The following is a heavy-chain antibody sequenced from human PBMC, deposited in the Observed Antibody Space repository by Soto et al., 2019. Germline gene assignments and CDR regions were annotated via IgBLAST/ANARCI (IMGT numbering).Heavy chain of an antibody. Sequence: QVQLQESGPGLVKPSQTLSLTCTVSGGSISSGDYYWSWIRQPPGKGLEWIGYIYYSGSTYYNPSLKSRVTISVDTSKSQFALKLSSVTAADTAVYYCARAPEVTTGGTFNDYWGQGTLVTVSS. J-gene: IGHJ4*02. CDR3: ARAPEVTTGGTFNDY. V-gene: IGHV4-30-4*01. D-gene: IGHD4-17*01. CDR1: GGSISSGDYY. CDR2: IYYSGST.